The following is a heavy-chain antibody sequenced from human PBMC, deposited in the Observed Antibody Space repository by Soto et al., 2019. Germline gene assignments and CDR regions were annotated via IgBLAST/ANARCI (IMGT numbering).Heavy chain of an antibody. Sequence: EVHLLESGGGLVQPGGSLRLSFAASGFTFSSYALSWVSQAPGKGLEWVSAISGSGGSTYYADSVKRRFPISRDHSTNPLYLQMNSLRAADTAVYYCAKDQVPSLRFLEWLPYWGQGTLVTVSS. D-gene: IGHD3-3*01. V-gene: IGHV3-23*01. J-gene: IGHJ4*02. CDR2: ISGSGGST. CDR3: AKDQVPSLRFLEWLPY. CDR1: GFTFSSYA.